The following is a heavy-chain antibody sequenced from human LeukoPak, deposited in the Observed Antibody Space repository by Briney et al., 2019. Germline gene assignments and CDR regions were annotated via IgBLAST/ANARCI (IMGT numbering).Heavy chain of an antibody. CDR2: IYSSGST. D-gene: IGHD1-26*01. Sequence: PSETLSLTCTVSGASISGSGYYWGWIRQPPGKGLEWIGNIYSSGSTYYNASLQSRVTISIDTSKNQFSPRLNSVTAADTAMYYCAKSGGYGLIDYWGQGTLVTVSS. CDR1: GASISGSGYY. J-gene: IGHJ4*02. V-gene: IGHV4-39*01. CDR3: AKSGGYGLIDY.